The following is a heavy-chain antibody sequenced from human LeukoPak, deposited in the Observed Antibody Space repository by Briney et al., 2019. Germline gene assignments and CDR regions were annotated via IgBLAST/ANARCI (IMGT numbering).Heavy chain of an antibody. CDR1: GFTFSDFA. V-gene: IGHV3-23*01. Sequence: GGSLRPSCAGSGFTFSDFAMHWVRQAPGKGLEWVSGIRGSYVNTYYADPVKGRFTISRDNSKNTLYIKMNSLRAEDTALFYCAKSDCITINCKRLPDWGQGTLVTVSS. CDR2: IRGSYVNT. J-gene: IGHJ4*02. D-gene: IGHD3-10*01. CDR3: AKSDCITINCKRLPD.